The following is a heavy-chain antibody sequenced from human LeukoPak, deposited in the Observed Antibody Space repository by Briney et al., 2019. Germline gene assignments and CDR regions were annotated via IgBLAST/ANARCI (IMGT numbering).Heavy chain of an antibody. V-gene: IGHV3-53*01. D-gene: IGHD3-3*02. CDR1: GFTVSSNY. CDR2: IYSGGST. Sequence: GGSLRLSCAASGFTVSSNYMSWVRQAPGKGLEWVSVIYSGGSTYYADSVKGRFTISGDVSKNTLFLQMNSLRAEDTAVYYCARAPPDNSIQEVQGDYWGQGTLVTVSS. J-gene: IGHJ4*02. CDR3: ARAPPDNSIQEVQGDY.